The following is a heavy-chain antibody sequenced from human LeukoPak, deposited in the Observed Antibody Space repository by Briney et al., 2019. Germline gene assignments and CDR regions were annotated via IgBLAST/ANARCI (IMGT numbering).Heavy chain of an antibody. CDR1: GFTFTNYA. Sequence: GGSLRLSCAASGFTFTNYAMTWVRQAPGKGLEWVSSISASGVMTYYADSVKGRFTVSRDDSMNSLYLQMSSLTAADTAVYYCAKDRSTGTYYTFDHWGQGTLVTVSS. V-gene: IGHV3-23*01. J-gene: IGHJ4*02. CDR3: AKDRSTGTYYTFDH. D-gene: IGHD1-26*01. CDR2: ISASGVMT.